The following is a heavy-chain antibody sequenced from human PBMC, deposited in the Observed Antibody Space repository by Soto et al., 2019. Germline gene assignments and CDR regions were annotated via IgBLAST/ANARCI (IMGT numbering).Heavy chain of an antibody. CDR2: INPSGGST. J-gene: IGHJ4*02. D-gene: IGHD3-22*01. Sequence: QVQLVQSGAEVKKPGASVKVSCKASGYTFTSYYMHWVRQAPGQGLEWMGIINPSGGSTSYAQKFQGRVTMTRDTSTSTVYMELSSLRSEDTAVYYCARNSARPYDSSGYYHAPFDYWGQGTLVTVSS. CDR3: ARNSARPYDSSGYYHAPFDY. CDR1: GYTFTSYY. V-gene: IGHV1-46*01.